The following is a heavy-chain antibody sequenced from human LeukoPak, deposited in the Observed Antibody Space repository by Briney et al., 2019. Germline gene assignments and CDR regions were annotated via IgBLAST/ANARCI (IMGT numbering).Heavy chain of an antibody. CDR2: IGSDGNKK. CDR3: ARGRYSSSWKDY. V-gene: IGHV3-33*01. J-gene: IGHJ4*02. D-gene: IGHD6-13*01. CDR1: GFTFSSYA. Sequence: GGSLRLSCAASGFTFSSYAMHWVRQAPGKRLEWVALIGSDGNKKYYADSVKGRFSISRDNSNNTLYLQMNSLGVEDTAVYYCARGRYSSSWKDYWGQGTLVTVSS.